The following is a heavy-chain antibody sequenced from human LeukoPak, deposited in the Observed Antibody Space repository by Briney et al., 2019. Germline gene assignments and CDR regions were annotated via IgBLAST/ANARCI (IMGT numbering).Heavy chain of an antibody. V-gene: IGHV3-74*01. D-gene: IGHD2/OR15-2a*01. Sequence: GSLRLSCAASGFTFNTYWMHWVRQAPGKGLVWVSSINADGSSTSYADSMKGRFTISRDNAKNTLYLQMNGLRAEDTAVYYCASQQSFHYYYMDVWGKGTTVTVSS. J-gene: IGHJ6*03. CDR2: INADGSST. CDR1: GFTFNTYW. CDR3: ASQQSFHYYYMDV.